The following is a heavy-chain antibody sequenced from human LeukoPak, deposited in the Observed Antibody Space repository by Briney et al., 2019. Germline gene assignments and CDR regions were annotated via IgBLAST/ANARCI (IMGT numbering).Heavy chain of an antibody. CDR1: GYNFSTFW. D-gene: IGHD3-10*01. CDR2: IYPDDSHT. V-gene: IGHV5-51*01. Sequence: GESLKISCQGSGYNFSTFWIAWVRQMPGKGLEWMGVIYPDDSHTKYSPSFQGLVTISADKSVNTAYLQWSSLKASDTAVYYCARSYIASSYGIFDLWGPGTLVTVS. CDR3: ARSYIASSYGIFDL. J-gene: IGHJ3*01.